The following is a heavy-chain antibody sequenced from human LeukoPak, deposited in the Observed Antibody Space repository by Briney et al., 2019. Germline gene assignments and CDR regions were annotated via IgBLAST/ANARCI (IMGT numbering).Heavy chain of an antibody. CDR3: ASSYYDSSGYLPFDY. Sequence: SETPSLTCTVSGGSISSYYWSWIRQPPGKGLEWIGYIYTSGSTNYNPSLKSRVTISVDTSKSQFSLKLSSVTAADTAVYYCASSYYDSSGYLPFDYWGQGTLVTVSS. CDR1: GGSISSYY. J-gene: IGHJ4*02. CDR2: IYTSGST. D-gene: IGHD3-22*01. V-gene: IGHV4-4*09.